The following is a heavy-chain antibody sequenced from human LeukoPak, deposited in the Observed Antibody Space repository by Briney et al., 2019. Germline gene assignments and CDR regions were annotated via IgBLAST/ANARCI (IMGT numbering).Heavy chain of an antibody. V-gene: IGHV3-7*01. J-gene: IGHJ3*02. Sequence: GASLRLSCAASGFAFSSNWMNWVRQAPGKGLEWVANIKQDGSEKYYVDSVKGRFTISRDNAKNSLYLQMNSLRAEDTAVYYCASGSGWISDIWGQGTMVTVSS. D-gene: IGHD6-19*01. CDR2: IKQDGSEK. CDR1: GFAFSSNW. CDR3: ASGSGWISDI.